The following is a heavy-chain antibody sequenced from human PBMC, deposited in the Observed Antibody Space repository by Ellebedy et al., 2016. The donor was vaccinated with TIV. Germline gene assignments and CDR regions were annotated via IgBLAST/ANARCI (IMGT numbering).Heavy chain of an antibody. CDR1: GGSFSGYY. Sequence: SETLSLTCAVYGGSFSGYYWSWIRQPPGKGLEWIGEINHSGSTNYNPSLKSRVTISVDTSKNQFSLKLSSVTAADTAVYYCASFRIAAAAGYWGQGTLVTVSS. J-gene: IGHJ4*02. CDR2: INHSGST. D-gene: IGHD6-13*01. V-gene: IGHV4-34*01. CDR3: ASFRIAAAAGY.